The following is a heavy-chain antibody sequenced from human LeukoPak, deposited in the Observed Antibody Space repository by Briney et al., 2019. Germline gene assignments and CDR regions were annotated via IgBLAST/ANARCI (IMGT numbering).Heavy chain of an antibody. D-gene: IGHD2-2*01. V-gene: IGHV3-23*01. Sequence: PGGSLRLSCAASGFTFSSYAVSWVRQAPGKGLEWVSGISDSEGNTYYADSVKGRFTISRGKSKSTLYLQMNSLSADDTAVYYCAKVSTTSCYGWNDYWGQGTLVTVSS. J-gene: IGHJ4*02. CDR1: GFTFSSYA. CDR2: ISDSEGNT. CDR3: AKVSTTSCYGWNDY.